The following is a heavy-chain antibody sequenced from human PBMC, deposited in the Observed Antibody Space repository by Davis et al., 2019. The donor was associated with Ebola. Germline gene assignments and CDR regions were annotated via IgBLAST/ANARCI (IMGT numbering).Heavy chain of an antibody. CDR2: MNPDSGNT. V-gene: IGHV1-8*02. Sequence: ASVKVSCKASGYTFTNYAMHWVRQAPGQGLEWMGWMNPDSGNTGYAQKFQGRVTMTRDTSITTAYMELSSLSSDDTAVYYCTRGIARRRSGSWFDPWGQGTPVTVSS. J-gene: IGHJ5*02. CDR1: GYTFTNYA. D-gene: IGHD2-15*01. CDR3: TRGIARRRSGSWFDP.